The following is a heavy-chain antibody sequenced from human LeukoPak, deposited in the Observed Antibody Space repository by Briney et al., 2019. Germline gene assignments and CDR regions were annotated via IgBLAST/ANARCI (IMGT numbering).Heavy chain of an antibody. J-gene: IGHJ6*02. V-gene: IGHV6-1*01. CDR2: TYYRSKWYN. CDR3: ARSNRVVVVAATTGYYYYGMDV. CDR1: GDSVSSNSAA. Sequence: SQTLSLTCAISGDSVSSNSAAWNWIRQSPSRGLEWLGRTYYRSKWYNDYAVSVKSRITINPDTSKNQFSLQLNSVTPEDTAVYYCARSNRVVVVAATTGYYYYGMDVWGQGTTVTVSS. D-gene: IGHD2-15*01.